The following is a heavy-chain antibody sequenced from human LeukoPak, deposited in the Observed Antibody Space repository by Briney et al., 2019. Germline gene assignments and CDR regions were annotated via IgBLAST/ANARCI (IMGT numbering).Heavy chain of an antibody. CDR1: GYTFTGYY. V-gene: IGHV1-2*02. J-gene: IGHJ5*02. D-gene: IGHD6-13*01. CDR3: ARDRGSRGSWYVGNWFDP. Sequence: ASVKVSCKASGYTFTGYYMHWVRQAPGQGLEWMGWINPNSGGTNYAQKFQGRVTMTRDTSISTAYMELSRLRSDDTAVYYCARDRGSRGSWYVGNWFDPWGQGTLVTVSS. CDR2: INPNSGGT.